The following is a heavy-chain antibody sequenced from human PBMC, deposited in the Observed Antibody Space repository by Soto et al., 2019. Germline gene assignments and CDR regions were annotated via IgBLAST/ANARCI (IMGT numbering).Heavy chain of an antibody. CDR1: GGPISSYY. V-gene: IGHV4-59*01. D-gene: IGHD3-3*01. CDR2: IYYSGST. J-gene: IGHJ6*02. Sequence: PSETLSLTCTVSGGPISSYYWSWIRQPPGKGLEWIGYIYYSGSTNYNPSLKSRVTMSVDKSKNQFSLKLSSVTAADTAVYYCARDPVGPNDITILEVVISHGMDVWGQGTTGTVSS. CDR3: ARDPVGPNDITILEVVISHGMDV.